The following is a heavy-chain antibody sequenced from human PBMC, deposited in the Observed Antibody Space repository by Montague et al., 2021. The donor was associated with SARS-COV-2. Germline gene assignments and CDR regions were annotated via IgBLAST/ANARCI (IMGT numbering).Heavy chain of an antibody. CDR2: VDSAGST. D-gene: IGHD2-8*02. CDR1: AGSLSSRSNY. CDR3: ARDEYRRYWFEY. Sequence: SETLSLTCTVSAGSLSSRSNYWGWIRQPPGMGLQWIGSVDSAGSTYYSPSLKSRVTISLDTSKNQFSLKLSSVTAADTAVYYCARDEYRRYWFEYWGQGALVTVSS. V-gene: IGHV4-39*07. J-gene: IGHJ4*02.